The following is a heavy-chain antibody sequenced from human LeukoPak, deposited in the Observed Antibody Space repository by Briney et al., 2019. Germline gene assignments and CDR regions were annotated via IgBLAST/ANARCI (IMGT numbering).Heavy chain of an antibody. CDR3: ARGIDILTGYYKLAEYFQH. CDR1: GFTFSSYW. J-gene: IGHJ1*01. Sequence: GGSLRLSCAASGFTFSSYWMSWVRQAPGKGLEWVANIKQDGSEKYYVDSVKGRLTISRDNAKNSLYLQMNSLRAEDTAVYYCARGIDILTGYYKLAEYFQHWGQGTLVTVSS. CDR2: IKQDGSEK. D-gene: IGHD3-9*01. V-gene: IGHV3-7*03.